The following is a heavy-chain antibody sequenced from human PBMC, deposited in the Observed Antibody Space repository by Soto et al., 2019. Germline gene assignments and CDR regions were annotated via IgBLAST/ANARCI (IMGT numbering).Heavy chain of an antibody. Sequence: QVQLVESGGGVVQPGRSLRLSCAASGFTFSSYSMHWVRQAPGKGLERVAVTSYDGSNRYYADSVKGRFTISTEKSKNPVYLQMNRLGDEETAVYYCARDGCRPGGRYYYAVDVWGHGTTVTVSS. V-gene: IGHV3-30*14. CDR2: TSYDGSNR. CDR1: GFTFSSYS. J-gene: IGHJ6*02. D-gene: IGHD1-26*01. CDR3: ARDGCRPGGRYYYAVDV.